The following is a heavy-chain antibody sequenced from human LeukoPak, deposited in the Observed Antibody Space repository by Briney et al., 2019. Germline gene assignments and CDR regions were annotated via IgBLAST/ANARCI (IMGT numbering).Heavy chain of an antibody. CDR1: GGSISSGDYY. D-gene: IGHD5-12*01. CDR3: ARAVDIVATH. V-gene: IGHV4-30-4*01. CDR2: IYCSGST. Sequence: SETLSLTCTVSGGSISSGDYYWSWIRQPPGKGLEWIGYIYCSGSTYYNPSLKSRVTISVDTSKNQFSLKLSSVTAADTAVYYCARAVDIVATHWGQGTLVTVSS. J-gene: IGHJ4*02.